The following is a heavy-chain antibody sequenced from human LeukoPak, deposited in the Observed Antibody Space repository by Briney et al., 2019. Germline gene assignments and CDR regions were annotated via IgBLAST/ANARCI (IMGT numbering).Heavy chain of an antibody. CDR3: ARPRYCSSTSCLRAFDI. CDR1: GGSISSYY. J-gene: IGHJ3*02. Sequence: SETLSLTCTVSGGSISSYYWSWIRQPPGKGLEWIGYIYYSGSTNYNPSLKSRVTISVDTSKNQFSLKLSSVTAADTAVYYCARPRYCSSTSCLRAFDIWGQGTMVTVSS. CDR2: IYYSGST. V-gene: IGHV4-59*01. D-gene: IGHD2-2*01.